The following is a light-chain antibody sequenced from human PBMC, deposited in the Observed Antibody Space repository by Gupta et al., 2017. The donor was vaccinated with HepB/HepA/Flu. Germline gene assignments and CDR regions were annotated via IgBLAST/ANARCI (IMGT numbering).Light chain of an antibody. J-gene: IGLJ2*01. Sequence: QSVLTPSTSVSGTPAQRVTLSCSRSSSNVGRNNVNWYQQLPGTAPKLLIYYNDERPSGVPDRISGSKSGTSASLAISGLQSEDEADYYCAAWDTSLNVVVFGGGTKLTVL. CDR1: SSNVGRNN. V-gene: IGLV1-44*01. CDR2: YND. CDR3: AAWDTSLNVVV.